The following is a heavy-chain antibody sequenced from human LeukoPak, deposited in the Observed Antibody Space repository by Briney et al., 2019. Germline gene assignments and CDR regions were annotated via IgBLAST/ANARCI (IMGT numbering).Heavy chain of an antibody. CDR3: ARAFSSGYYFPRPGGY. D-gene: IGHD3-22*01. V-gene: IGHV3-7*01. CDR2: IKQDGSEK. Sequence: GGSLRLSCAASGFTFSSYWMSWVRQAPGKGLEWVANIKQDGSEKYYVDSVKGRFTISRDNAKNSLYLQMNSLRAEDTAVYYCARAFSSGYYFPRPGGYWGQGTLVTVSS. CDR1: GFTFSSYW. J-gene: IGHJ4*02.